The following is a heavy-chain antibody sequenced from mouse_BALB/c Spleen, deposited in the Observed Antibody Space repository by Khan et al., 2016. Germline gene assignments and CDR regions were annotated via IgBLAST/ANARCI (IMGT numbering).Heavy chain of an antibody. V-gene: IGHV3-2*02. CDR1: GYSITSDYA. J-gene: IGHJ2*01. CDR2: ISYSGST. CDR3: ARGMSTTFDY. D-gene: IGHD2-4*01. Sequence: EVQLQESGPGLVKPSQSLSLTCTVTGYSITSDYAWNWIRQFPGDKLEWMGYISYSGSTSYNPSLKSRISLTRDTSKNQFFLQLNSVTTEDTATYYGARGMSTTFDYWGQGTTLTVSS.